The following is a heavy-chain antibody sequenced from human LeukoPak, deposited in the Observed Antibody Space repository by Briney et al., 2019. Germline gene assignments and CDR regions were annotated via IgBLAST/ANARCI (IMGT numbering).Heavy chain of an antibody. CDR1: GYSFTSYW. D-gene: IGHD6-19*01. V-gene: IGHV5-51*03. CDR2: IYPCDSDT. J-gene: IGHJ4*02. CDR3: ARVPGIAVAGPFDY. Sequence: GESLKISCKGSGYSFTSYWIGWVRQPPGKGLEWMGFIYPCDSDTRYRPSFQGQVTISADKSISTAYLQWGSLKDSDVAMYDCARVPGIAVAGPFDYWRQGTMASVPS.